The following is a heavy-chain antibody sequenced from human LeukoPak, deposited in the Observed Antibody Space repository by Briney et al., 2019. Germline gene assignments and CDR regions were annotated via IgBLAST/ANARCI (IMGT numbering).Heavy chain of an antibody. CDR1: GGSISGSSYY. J-gene: IGHJ3*02. CDR2: IYYSGGT. V-gene: IGHV4-39*07. CDR3: ARALGAFDI. Sequence: SETLSLTCTVSGGSISGSSYYWGWIRQPPGKGLEWIGSIYYSGGTYYNPSLKSRVTISVDTSKNQFSLKLSSVTAADTAVYYCARALGAFDIWGQGTMVTVSS.